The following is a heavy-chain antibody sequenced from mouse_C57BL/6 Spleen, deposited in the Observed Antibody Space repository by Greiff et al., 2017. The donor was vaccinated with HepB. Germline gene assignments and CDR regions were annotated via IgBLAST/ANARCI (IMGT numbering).Heavy chain of an antibody. Sequence: VQLQQPGAELVRPGSSVKLSCKASGYTFTSYWMDWVKQRPGQGLEWIGNIYPSDSETHYNQKFKDKATLTVDKSSSTAYMQLSSLTSEDSAVYYCARNYGNYEDYWGQGTTLTVSS. D-gene: IGHD2-1*01. J-gene: IGHJ2*01. CDR1: GYTFTSYW. CDR3: ARNYGNYEDY. CDR2: IYPSDSET. V-gene: IGHV1-61*01.